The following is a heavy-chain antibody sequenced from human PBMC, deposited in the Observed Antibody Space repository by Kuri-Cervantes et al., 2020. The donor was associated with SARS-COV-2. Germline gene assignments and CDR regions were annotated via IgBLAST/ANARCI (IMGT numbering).Heavy chain of an antibody. CDR2: XIPIFGTA. CDR3: ARGGVVPEVSFDY. V-gene: IGHV1-69*05. D-gene: IGHD2-2*01. Sequence: SVKVSCKASGGTFSSYAISWVRQAPGQGLEWMGGXIPIFGTANYAQKFQGRVTITTDESTSTAYMELSSLRSEDTARYYCARGGVVPEVSFDYWGQGTLVTVSS. J-gene: IGHJ4*02. CDR1: GGTFSSYA.